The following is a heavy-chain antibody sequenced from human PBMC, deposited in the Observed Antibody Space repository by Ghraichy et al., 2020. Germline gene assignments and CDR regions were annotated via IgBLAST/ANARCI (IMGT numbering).Heavy chain of an antibody. CDR1: GYTFTGYY. J-gene: IGHJ3*02. Sequence: ASVKVSCKASGYTFTGYYMHWVRQAPGQGLEWMGWINPNSGGTNYAQKFQGWVTMTRDTSISTAYMELSRLRSDDTAVYYCARDGGNWNYVTIYAFDIWGQGTMVTVSS. D-gene: IGHD1-7*01. CDR3: ARDGGNWNYVTIYAFDI. V-gene: IGHV1-2*04. CDR2: INPNSGGT.